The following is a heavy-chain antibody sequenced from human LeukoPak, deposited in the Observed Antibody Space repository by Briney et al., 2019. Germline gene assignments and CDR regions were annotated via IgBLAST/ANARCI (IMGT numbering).Heavy chain of an antibody. Sequence: ASETLSLTCTVSGGSISSSSYYWGWIRQPPGKGLEWIGYIYYSGSTYYNPSLKSRVTISVDTSKNQFSLKLSSVTAADTAVYYCARDEDTAINYWGQGTLVTVSS. D-gene: IGHD5-18*01. CDR1: GGSISSSSYY. J-gene: IGHJ4*02. V-gene: IGHV4-30-4*08. CDR2: IYYSGST. CDR3: ARDEDTAINY.